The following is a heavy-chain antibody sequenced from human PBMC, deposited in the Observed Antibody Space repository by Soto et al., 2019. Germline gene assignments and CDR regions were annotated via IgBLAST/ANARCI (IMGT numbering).Heavy chain of an antibody. Sequence: VQLLESGGGFVQPGGSLRLSCAAAGFTFSDKPVTWFRQAPGKGLEWVSLLSHGGRPTYADSVRGRFIISRDNSKNTFYLYMNSMGAEDTAVYYCASRPNEWDLGPLDYWGPGILVTVSS. D-gene: IGHD1-1*01. CDR2: LSHGGRP. CDR3: ASRPNEWDLGPLDY. CDR1: GFTFSDKP. V-gene: IGHV3-23*01. J-gene: IGHJ4*02.